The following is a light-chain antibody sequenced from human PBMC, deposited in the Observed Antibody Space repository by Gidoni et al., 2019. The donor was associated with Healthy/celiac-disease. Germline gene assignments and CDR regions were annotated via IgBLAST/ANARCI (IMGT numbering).Light chain of an antibody. CDR1: ALPKQY. J-gene: IGLJ2*01. CDR3: QSADSSGTYGV. CDR2: KDS. V-gene: IGLV3-25*03. Sequence: SYELTQPPSVSVSPGQTARITCTGDALPKQYAYWYQQKPGPAPVLVIYKDSERPSGIPARFSGSSSGTTVTLTISGGQAEDEADYYCQSADSSGTYGVFGGGTKLTVL.